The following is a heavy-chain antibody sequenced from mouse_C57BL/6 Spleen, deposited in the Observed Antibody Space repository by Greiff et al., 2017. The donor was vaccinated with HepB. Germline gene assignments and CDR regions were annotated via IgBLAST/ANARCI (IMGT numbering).Heavy chain of an antibody. J-gene: IGHJ2*01. Sequence: QVQLQQSGAELVKPGASVKLSCKASGYTFTEYTIHWVKQRSGQGLEWIGWFYPGSGSIKYNEKFKDKATLTADKSSSTVYMELSRLTSEDSAVYFCARHEEATYYGSSYGYFDYWGQGTTLTVSS. CDR1: GYTFTEYT. CDR2: FYPGSGSI. D-gene: IGHD1-1*01. V-gene: IGHV1-62-2*01. CDR3: ARHEEATYYGSSYGYFDY.